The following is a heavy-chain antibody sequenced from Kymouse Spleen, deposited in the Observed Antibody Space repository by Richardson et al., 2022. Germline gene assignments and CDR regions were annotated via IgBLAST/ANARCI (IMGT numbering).Heavy chain of an antibody. V-gene: IGHV1-2*04. D-gene: IGHD3-10*01. CDR1: GYTFTGYY. Sequence: QVQLVQSGAEVKKPGASVKVSCKASGYTFTGYYMHWVRQAPGQGLEWMGWINPNSGGTNYAQKFQGWVTMTRDTSISTAYMELSRLRSDDTAVYYCARDGTMVRGVYLYYYYYGMDVWGQGTTVTVSS. CDR2: INPNSGGT. CDR3: ARDGTMVRGVYLYYYYYGMDV. J-gene: IGHJ6*02.